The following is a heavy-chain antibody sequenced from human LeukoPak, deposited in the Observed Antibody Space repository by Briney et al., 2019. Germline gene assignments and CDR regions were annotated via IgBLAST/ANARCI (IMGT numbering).Heavy chain of an antibody. CDR3: AKVPAMVKFYYYYGMDV. Sequence: QAGGSLRLSCAASGFTFSSYAMSWVRQAPGKGLEWVSAISGSGGSTYYADSVKGRFTISRDNSKNTLYLQMNSLRAEDTAVYYCAKVPAMVKFYYYYGMDVWGQGTTVTVSS. CDR2: ISGSGGST. J-gene: IGHJ6*02. V-gene: IGHV3-23*01. CDR1: GFTFSSYA. D-gene: IGHD5-18*01.